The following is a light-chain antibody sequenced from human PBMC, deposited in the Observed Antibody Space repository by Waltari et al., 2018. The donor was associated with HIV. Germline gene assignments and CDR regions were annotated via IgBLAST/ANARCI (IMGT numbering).Light chain of an antibody. CDR1: IRDVGNYNL. J-gene: IGLJ3*02. Sequence: QSALTQPASVSGSPGQSITISCTGTIRDVGNYNLVPGYQQHPGNAPKVLIYEVRQRPSGDSDRFSGSKSGNTASLTISGLQAEDEAHYYCCSYAGSSTLVFGGGTKLTVL. CDR3: CSYAGSSTLV. CDR2: EVR. V-gene: IGLV2-23*02.